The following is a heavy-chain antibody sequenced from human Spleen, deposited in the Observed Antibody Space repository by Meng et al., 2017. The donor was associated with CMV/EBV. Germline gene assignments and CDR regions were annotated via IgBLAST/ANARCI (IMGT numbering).Heavy chain of an antibody. CDR3: ARTGYCRDTNCYYFGASYGVDV. CDR1: GFTFSSYT. Sequence: GESLKISCAASGFTFSSYTMNWVRQAPGKGLVWVSRINGDGRSTNYGDSVKGRFTISRDNAKNTLYLQMNSLRAEDTAVYYCARTGYCRDTNCYYFGASYGVDVWGQGTTVTVSS. J-gene: IGHJ6*02. D-gene: IGHD2-21*01. V-gene: IGHV3-74*01. CDR2: INGDGRST.